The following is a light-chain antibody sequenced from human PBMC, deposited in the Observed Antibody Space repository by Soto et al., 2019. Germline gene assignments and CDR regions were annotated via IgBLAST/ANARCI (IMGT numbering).Light chain of an antibody. CDR1: QSISSW. CDR3: QQYDSYSYS. V-gene: IGKV1-5*01. J-gene: IGKJ2*03. Sequence: DIQMTQSPSTLSASVGDRVTITCRASQSISSWLAWYQQKPGKAPKLLISGASSLESGVPSRFSGSGSGTEFTLTISSLQPDDFATDYCQQYDSYSYSFGQGTKLEIK. CDR2: GAS.